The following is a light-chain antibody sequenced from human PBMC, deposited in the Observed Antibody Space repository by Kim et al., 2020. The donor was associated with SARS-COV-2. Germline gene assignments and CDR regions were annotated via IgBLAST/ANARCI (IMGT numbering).Light chain of an antibody. V-gene: IGLV2-8*01. Sequence: GQSVTGACTGTRSDVGGYNSVSWYQQHPDTAPKLMIYEVTKRPSGVPDRFSGSKSGNTASLTVSGLQAEDEADYYCSSYAGSNNLVFGGGTQLTVL. CDR1: RSDVGGYNS. CDR3: SSYAGSNNLV. CDR2: EVT. J-gene: IGLJ2*01.